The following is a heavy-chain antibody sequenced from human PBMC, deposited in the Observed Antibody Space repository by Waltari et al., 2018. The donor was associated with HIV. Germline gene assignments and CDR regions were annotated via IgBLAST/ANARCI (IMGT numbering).Heavy chain of an antibody. J-gene: IGHJ1*01. CDR1: GGTFSSYA. CDR3: ARDRERYCSSTSCYEGYFQH. CDR2: IIPILGIA. V-gene: IGHV1-69*04. D-gene: IGHD2-2*01. Sequence: QVQLVQSGAEVKKPGSSVKVSCKASGGTFSSYAISWVRQAPGQGLGWMGRIIPILGIANYAQKFQGRVTITADKSTSTAYMELSSLRSEDTAVYYCARDRERYCSSTSCYEGYFQHWGQGTLVTVSS.